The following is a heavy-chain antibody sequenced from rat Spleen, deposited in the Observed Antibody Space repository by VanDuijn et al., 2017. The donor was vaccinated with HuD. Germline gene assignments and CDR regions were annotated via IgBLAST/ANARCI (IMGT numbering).Heavy chain of an antibody. CDR1: GFTFSHYD. CDR2: ISPSGGSV. CDR3: TRGGTVATDY. D-gene: IGHD1-8*01. V-gene: IGHV5-25*01. Sequence: EVQLVESGGGLVQPGRSMKLSCAASGFTFSHYDMAWVRQPPGKGLEWVASISPSGGSVYYRDSVKGRFTISRDNAKSTLYLQMNSLRSEDTATYYCTRGGTVATDYWGQGVMVTVSS. J-gene: IGHJ2*01.